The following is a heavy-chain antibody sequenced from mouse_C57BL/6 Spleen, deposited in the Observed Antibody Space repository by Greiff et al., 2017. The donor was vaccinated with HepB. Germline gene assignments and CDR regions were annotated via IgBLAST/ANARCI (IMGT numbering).Heavy chain of an antibody. J-gene: IGHJ2*01. Sequence: VHLVESGAELARPGASVKLSCKASGYTFTSYGISWVKQRTGQGLEWIGEIYPRSGNTYYNEKFKGKATLTADKSSSTAYMELRSLTSEDSAVYFCARAGTTVVADFDYWGQGTTLTVSS. CDR1: GYTFTSYG. CDR3: ARAGTTVVADFDY. D-gene: IGHD1-1*01. V-gene: IGHV1-81*01. CDR2: IYPRSGNT.